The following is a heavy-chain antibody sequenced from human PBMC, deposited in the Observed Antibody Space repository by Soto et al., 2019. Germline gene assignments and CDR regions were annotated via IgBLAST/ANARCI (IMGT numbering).Heavy chain of an antibody. J-gene: IGHJ3*02. D-gene: IGHD3-22*01. V-gene: IGHV4-59*08. CDR3: ARLDGTMIVVVTLPDAFDI. CDR1: GGSISSYY. CDR2: IYYSGST. Sequence: PSETLSLTCTVSGGSISSYYWSWIRQPPGKGLEWIGYIYYSGSTNYNPSLKSRVTISVDTSKNQFSLKLSSVTAADTAVYYCARLDGTMIVVVTLPDAFDIWGQGTMVTVS.